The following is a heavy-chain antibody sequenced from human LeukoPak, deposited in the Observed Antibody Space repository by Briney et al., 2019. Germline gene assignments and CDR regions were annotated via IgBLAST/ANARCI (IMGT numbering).Heavy chain of an antibody. CDR3: ARDLMGIAYRGAFYY. J-gene: IGHJ4*02. V-gene: IGHV3-7*03. D-gene: IGHD6-13*01. Sequence: GGSLRLSCAASGFTFSSYWMSWVREAPGRGLEWVASVNEDGSGEYYVDSVQGRVTMSRDNAKNSLSLQMNSLRAEDTAVYYCARDLMGIAYRGAFYYWGQGTLVTVSS. CDR1: GFTFSSYW. CDR2: VNEDGSGE.